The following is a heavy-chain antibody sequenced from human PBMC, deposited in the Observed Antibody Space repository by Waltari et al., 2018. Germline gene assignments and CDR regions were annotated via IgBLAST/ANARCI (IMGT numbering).Heavy chain of an antibody. CDR1: GFTFSSYE. Sequence: EVQLVESGGGLVQPGGSLRLSCAASGFTFSSYEMNWVRQAHGKGLEWLSHISSSGSTIYYADSVKGRFTISRDNAKNSLYLQMNSLRAEDTALYYCARDHPPYYGEGRKGFDYWGQGTLVTVSS. V-gene: IGHV3-48*03. J-gene: IGHJ4*02. CDR3: ARDHPPYYGEGRKGFDY. D-gene: IGHD4-17*01. CDR2: ISSSGSTI.